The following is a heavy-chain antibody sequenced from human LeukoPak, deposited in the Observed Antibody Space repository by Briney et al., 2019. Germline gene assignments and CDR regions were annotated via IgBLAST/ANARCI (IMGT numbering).Heavy chain of an antibody. D-gene: IGHD2-21*02. Sequence: GGSLRLSCAASGFTFSSYGMRWVRQAPGKGLEWVAVISYDGSNKYYADSVKGRFTISRDNSKNTLYLQMNSLRAEDTAVYYCAKDRPYCGGDYNRYGMDVWGQGTTVTVSS. J-gene: IGHJ6*02. CDR2: ISYDGSNK. CDR3: AKDRPYCGGDYNRYGMDV. V-gene: IGHV3-30*18. CDR1: GFTFSSYG.